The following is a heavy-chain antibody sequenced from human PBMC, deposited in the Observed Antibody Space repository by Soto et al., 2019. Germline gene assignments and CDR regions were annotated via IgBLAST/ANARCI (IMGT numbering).Heavy chain of an antibody. J-gene: IGHJ4*02. CDR2: IYSGGST. V-gene: IGHV3-53*04. Sequence: GSLRLSCAASGFTVSSNYMSWVRQAPGKGLEWVSVIYSGGSTYYADSVKGRFTISRHNSKNTLYLQMNSLRAEDTAVYYCARANTAMVKGLHYFDYWGQGTLVTVSS. D-gene: IGHD5-18*01. CDR3: ARANTAMVKGLHYFDY. CDR1: GFTVSSNY.